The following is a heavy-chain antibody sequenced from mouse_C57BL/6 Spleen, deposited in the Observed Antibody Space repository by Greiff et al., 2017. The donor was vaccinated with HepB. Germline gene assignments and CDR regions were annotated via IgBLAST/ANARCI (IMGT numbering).Heavy chain of an antibody. J-gene: IGHJ3*01. CDR3: TRGITTVPFAY. Sequence: EVNLVESGEGLVKPGGSLKLSCAASGFTFSSYAMSWVRQTPEKRLEWVAYISSGGDYIYYADTVKGRFTISRDNARDTLYLQMSSLKSEDTAMYYCTRGITTVPFAYWGQGTLVTVSA. V-gene: IGHV5-9-1*02. CDR2: ISSGGDYI. CDR1: GFTFSSYA. D-gene: IGHD1-1*01.